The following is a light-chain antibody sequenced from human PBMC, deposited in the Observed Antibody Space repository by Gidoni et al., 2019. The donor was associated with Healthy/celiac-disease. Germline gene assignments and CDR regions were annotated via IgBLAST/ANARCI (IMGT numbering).Light chain of an antibody. Sequence: EIVLTQSPAPLSLSPGERANLSFSASQSISSYLAWYQQQPGQAPRLLIYAASNRATGIPARFSGSGSGTDFTLTISSLEPEDFAVYYCQQRSNWPWGLTFGGGTKVEIK. V-gene: IGKV3-11*01. CDR1: QSISSY. J-gene: IGKJ4*01. CDR2: AAS. CDR3: QQRSNWPWGLT.